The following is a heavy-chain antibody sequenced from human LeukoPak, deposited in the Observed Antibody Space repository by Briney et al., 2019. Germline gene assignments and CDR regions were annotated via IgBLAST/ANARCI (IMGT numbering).Heavy chain of an antibody. D-gene: IGHD3-22*01. CDR2: INSDGSST. CDR3: ARGAYYYDSSGYYYADAFDI. CDR1: GFTFSSYW. Sequence: GGSLRLSCAASGFTFSSYWMHWVRQAPGKGLVWVSRINSDGSSTSYADSVKGRFTISSDNAKNTLYLQMNSLRAEDTAVYYCARGAYYYDSSGYYYADAFDIWGQGTMVTVSS. J-gene: IGHJ3*02. V-gene: IGHV3-74*01.